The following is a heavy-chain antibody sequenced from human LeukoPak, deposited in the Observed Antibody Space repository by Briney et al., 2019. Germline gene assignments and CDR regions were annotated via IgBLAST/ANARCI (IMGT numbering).Heavy chain of an antibody. Sequence: GASVKVSCKASGYTFTSYGISWVRQAPGQGLEWMGWISAYNGNTNYAQKLQGRVTMTTDKSTSTAYMELSSLRSEDTAVYDCARASGSYYDFDYWGQGTLVTVSS. CDR1: GYTFTSYG. V-gene: IGHV1-18*01. CDR3: ARASGSYYDFDY. D-gene: IGHD1-26*01. CDR2: ISAYNGNT. J-gene: IGHJ4*02.